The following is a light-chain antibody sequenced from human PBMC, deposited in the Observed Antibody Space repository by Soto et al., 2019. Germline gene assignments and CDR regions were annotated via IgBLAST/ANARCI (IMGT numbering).Light chain of an antibody. CDR2: DAF. J-gene: IGKJ3*01. Sequence: DIQMTQSPSTLSASVGDRVTITCRASQSVFTWLAWYQQKSGKAPKLLIYDAFSVDSGVPSRFRGNGSETEFTLTINSVQPDDYAAYFCQQYKAYPLTCGPGTEVEVK. CDR3: QQYKAYPLT. V-gene: IGKV1-5*01. CDR1: QSVFTW.